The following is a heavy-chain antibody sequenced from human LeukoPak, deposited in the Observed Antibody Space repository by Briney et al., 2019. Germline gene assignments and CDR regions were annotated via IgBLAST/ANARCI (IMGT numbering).Heavy chain of an antibody. D-gene: IGHD6-13*01. CDR2: INPNSGGT. J-gene: IGHJ5*02. CDR1: GYTFTGYY. V-gene: IGHV1-2*02. CDR3: ARDFGYSSSWDGGSWFDP. Sequence: GASVKVSCKASGYTFTGYYMHWVRQALGQGLEWMGWINPNSGGTNYAQKFQGRVTMTRDTSISTAYMELSRLRSDDTAVYYCARDFGYSSSWDGGSWFDPWGQGTLVTVSS.